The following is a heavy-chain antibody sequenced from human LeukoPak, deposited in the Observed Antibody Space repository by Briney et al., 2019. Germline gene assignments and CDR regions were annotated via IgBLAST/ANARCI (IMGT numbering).Heavy chain of an antibody. CDR2: ISSSSSTI. CDR1: GFTFSSYS. D-gene: IGHD4-17*01. Sequence: GGSLRLSCAASGFTFSSYSMNWVRQAPGKGLEWVSYISSSSSTIYYADSVKGRFTISRDNAKNTLYLQMNSLRDEDTAVYYCAREAYGDWYYFDYWGQGTLVTVSS. V-gene: IGHV3-48*02. CDR3: AREAYGDWYYFDY. J-gene: IGHJ4*02.